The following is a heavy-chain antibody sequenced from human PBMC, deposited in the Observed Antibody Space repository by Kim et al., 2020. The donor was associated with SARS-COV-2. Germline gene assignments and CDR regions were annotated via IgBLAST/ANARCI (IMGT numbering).Heavy chain of an antibody. CDR3: ARPVTSYYYDSSGYDY. V-gene: IGHV1-2*06. CDR1: GYTFTGYY. Sequence: ASVKVSCKASGYTFTGYYMHWVRQAPGQGLEWMGRINPNSGGTNYAQKFQGRVTMTRDTSISTAYMELSRLRSDDTAVYYCARPVTSYYYDSSGYDYWGQGTLVTVSS. J-gene: IGHJ4*02. CDR2: INPNSGGT. D-gene: IGHD3-22*01.